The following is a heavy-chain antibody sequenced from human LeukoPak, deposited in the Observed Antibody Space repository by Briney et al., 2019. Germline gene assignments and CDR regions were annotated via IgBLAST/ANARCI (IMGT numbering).Heavy chain of an antibody. D-gene: IGHD6-13*01. CDR2: IYSGGST. V-gene: IGHV3-53*01. CDR1: GFTVSTNY. CDR3: ARDCRSLSPGSSWYDWFDP. J-gene: IGHJ5*02. Sequence: GGSLRLSSAASGFTVSTNYMTWVRQAPGQGLEWVSVIYSGGSTYSADSVKGRFTISRDNSKNTLYLQMNSLRAEDTAVYYCARDCRSLSPGSSWYDWFDPWGQGTLVTVSS.